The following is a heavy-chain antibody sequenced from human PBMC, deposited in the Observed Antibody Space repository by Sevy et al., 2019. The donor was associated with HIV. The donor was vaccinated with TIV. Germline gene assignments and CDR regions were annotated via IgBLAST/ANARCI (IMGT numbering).Heavy chain of an antibody. D-gene: IGHD3-10*01. Sequence: GGSLRLSCAASGFTFSSYGMHWVRQAPGKGLEWVAVIWYDGSNKYYADSVKGRFTISRDNSKNTLYLQLNSLRAEDTAVYYCAKAYYYGSGSYYPFDYWGQGTLVTVSS. CDR2: IWYDGSNK. CDR1: GFTFSSYG. J-gene: IGHJ4*02. V-gene: IGHV3-33*06. CDR3: AKAYYYGSGSYYPFDY.